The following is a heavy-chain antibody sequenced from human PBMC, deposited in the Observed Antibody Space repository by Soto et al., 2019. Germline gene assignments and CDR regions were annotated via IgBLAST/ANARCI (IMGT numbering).Heavy chain of an antibody. D-gene: IGHD6-13*01. J-gene: IGHJ4*02. CDR2: VYSVGST. Sequence: SETLSLTCTVSGGSISGSSYYWGWIRQPPGKGLEWIGSVYSVGSTYYNPSLKSRVTISVDTSENQFFLTLSSVTAADTAVYYCAGPSYSSSWPFDFWGQGTLVTVSS. CDR3: AGPSYSSSWPFDF. CDR1: GGSISGSSYY. V-gene: IGHV4-39*01.